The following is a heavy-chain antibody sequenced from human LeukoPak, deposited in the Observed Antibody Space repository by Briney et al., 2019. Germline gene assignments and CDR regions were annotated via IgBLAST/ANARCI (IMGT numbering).Heavy chain of an antibody. CDR1: GGSISSSSYY. V-gene: IGHV4-39*01. Sequence: SETLSLTCTVSGGSISSSSYYWGWIRQPPGKGLEWIGSIYYSGSTYYNPSLKSRVTISVDTSKNQFSLKLSSVTAADTAVYYCARHGGGYCSSTSCPTGTGVAKQWFDPWGQGTLVTVSS. CDR2: IYYSGST. D-gene: IGHD2-2*01. CDR3: ARHGGGYCSSTSCPTGTGVAKQWFDP. J-gene: IGHJ5*02.